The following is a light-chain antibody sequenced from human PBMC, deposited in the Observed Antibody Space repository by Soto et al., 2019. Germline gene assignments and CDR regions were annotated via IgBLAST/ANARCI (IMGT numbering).Light chain of an antibody. CDR1: SNDIGAYKY. CDR3: SSYTTGSTLDV. Sequence: QSALTQPAPVSGSPGQSITISCTGSSNDIGAYKYVSWYQQYPGKAPKLIIFEVSNRPSGVSNRFSGSKSGNTASLTIAGLQAEDEADYHCSSYTTGSTLDVCGGGTKVTVL. V-gene: IGLV2-14*01. J-gene: IGLJ1*01. CDR2: EVS.